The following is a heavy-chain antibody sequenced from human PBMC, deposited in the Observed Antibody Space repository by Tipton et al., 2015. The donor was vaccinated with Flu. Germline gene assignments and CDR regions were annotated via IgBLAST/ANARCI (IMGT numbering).Heavy chain of an antibody. V-gene: IGHV3-23*01. J-gene: IGHJ4*02. CDR3: VKDVWDY. D-gene: IGHD2-21*01. CDR2: ITNNGEST. Sequence: SLRLSCAASGFTFGDYVMSWVRQAPGKGLEWVSAITNNGESTYYVDSVKGRFTISRDNSNNTLYLHMSSLRAVDTAIYYCVKDVWDYWGQGTLVTVSS. CDR1: GFTFGDYV.